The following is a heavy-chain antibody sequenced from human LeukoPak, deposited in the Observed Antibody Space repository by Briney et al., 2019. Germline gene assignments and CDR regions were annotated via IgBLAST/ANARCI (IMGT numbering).Heavy chain of an antibody. Sequence: GGSLRLSCAASGFTFSYYGLHWVRQAPGKGLEWVALISYDGGNKNYADSVRGRFTISRDNSKNTLYLQMNSLRAEDTAVYYCAKDSSSTWFGGDSKWGQGTLVTVSS. D-gene: IGHD3-10*01. CDR1: GFTFSYYG. CDR3: AKDSSSTWFGGDSK. J-gene: IGHJ4*02. CDR2: ISYDGGNK. V-gene: IGHV3-30*18.